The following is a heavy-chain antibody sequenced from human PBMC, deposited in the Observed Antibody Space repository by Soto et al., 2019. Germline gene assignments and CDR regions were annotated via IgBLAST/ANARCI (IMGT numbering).Heavy chain of an antibody. CDR3: ARASPGVDPY. V-gene: IGHV4-31*03. CDR1: GGSIIDGQTY. CDR2: INSRGTT. D-gene: IGHD2-15*01. J-gene: IGHJ4*01. Sequence: QVQLQESGPGLVKPSQTLSLTCTVSGGSIIDGQTYLNWIRQHPERGLAWMGYINSRGTTNYSPALTSRILISIATSKNQFSLRLTSVTAAASAVYYCARASPGVDPYWGHGTRVTVSS.